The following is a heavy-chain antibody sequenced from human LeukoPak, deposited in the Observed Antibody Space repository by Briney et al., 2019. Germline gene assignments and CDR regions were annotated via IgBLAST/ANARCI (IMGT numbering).Heavy chain of an antibody. V-gene: IGHV4-61*02. CDR3: ARDFHYYDSSGYYYHYYYYYIDV. D-gene: IGHD3-22*01. CDR1: GGSISSGSYY. CDR2: IYTSGST. J-gene: IGHJ6*03. Sequence: PSQTLSLTCTVSGGSISSGSYYWSWIRQPAGKGLEWIGRIYTSGSTNYNPSLKSRVTISVDTSKNQFSLKLSSVTAADTAVYYCARDFHYYDSSGYYYHYYYYYIDVWGKGTTVTLSS.